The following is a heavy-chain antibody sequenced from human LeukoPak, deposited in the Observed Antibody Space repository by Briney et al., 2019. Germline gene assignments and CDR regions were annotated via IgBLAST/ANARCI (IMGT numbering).Heavy chain of an antibody. CDR3: AKDASGYHDY. J-gene: IGHJ4*02. Sequence: GESLRLSCAASGFTFSSYGMHWVRQAPGKGLEWVAFIRYDGSNKYYADSVKGRFTISRDNSKNTLYLQMNSLRAENTAVYYCAKDASGYHDYWGQGTLVTVSS. V-gene: IGHV3-30*02. CDR2: IRYDGSNK. D-gene: IGHD5-12*01. CDR1: GFTFSSYG.